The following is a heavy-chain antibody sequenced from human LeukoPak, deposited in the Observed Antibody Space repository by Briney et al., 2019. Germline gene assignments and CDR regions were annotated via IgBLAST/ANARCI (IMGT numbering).Heavy chain of an antibody. D-gene: IGHD3-10*01. CDR3: ARFEGNYFDY. J-gene: IGHJ4*02. Sequence: PSETLSLTCTVSGDSISNYYWSWIRQPAGKGLEWIGRIYTSGSTNYNPSLKSRVTISVGTSKNQFSLRMSSVTAADTAMYYCARFEGNYFDYWGQGILVTVSS. V-gene: IGHV4-4*07. CDR1: GDSISNYY. CDR2: IYTSGST.